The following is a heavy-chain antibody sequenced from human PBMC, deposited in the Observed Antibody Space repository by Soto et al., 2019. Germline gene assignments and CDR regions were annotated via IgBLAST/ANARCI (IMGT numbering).Heavy chain of an antibody. CDR2: ISYDGSNK. D-gene: IGHD3-9*01. Sequence: GGSLRLSCAASGITFSSYAMHWVRQAPGKGLEWVAVISYDGSNKYYAGSVKGRFTISRDNSKNTLYLQMNSLRAEDTAVYYCARVGWITIWDYFDYWGQGTLVTSPQ. J-gene: IGHJ4*02. CDR3: ARVGWITIWDYFDY. V-gene: IGHV3-30-3*01. CDR1: GITFSSYA.